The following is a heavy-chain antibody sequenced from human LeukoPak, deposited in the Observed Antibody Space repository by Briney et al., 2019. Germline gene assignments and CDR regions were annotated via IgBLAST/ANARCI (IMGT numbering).Heavy chain of an antibody. D-gene: IGHD6-19*01. CDR1: GGSISSGGYY. CDR2: IYHSGST. CDR3: ARSLYSSGWYDAFDI. Sequence: SETLSLTCTVSGGSISSGGYYWSWIRQPPGKGLEWIGYIYHSGSTYYNPSLKSRVTISVDTSKNQFSLKLSSVTAADTAVYYCARSLYSSGWYDAFDIWGQGTMVTVSS. V-gene: IGHV4-30-2*01. J-gene: IGHJ3*02.